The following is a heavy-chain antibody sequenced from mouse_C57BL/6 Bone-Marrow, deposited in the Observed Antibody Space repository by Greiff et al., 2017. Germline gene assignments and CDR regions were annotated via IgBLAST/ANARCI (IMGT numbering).Heavy chain of an antibody. CDR1: GFNIKDDY. CDR2: IDPENGDT. CDR3: TTEGVYYGSSYWYFDV. V-gene: IGHV14-4*01. J-gene: IGHJ1*03. Sequence: EVQLQQSGAELVRPGASVKLSCTASGFNIKDDYMHWVKQRPEQGLEWIGWIDPENGDTEYASKCQGKATITADTSSNTAYLQLSSLTSEDTAVYYCTTEGVYYGSSYWYFDVWGTGTTVTVSS. D-gene: IGHD1-1*01.